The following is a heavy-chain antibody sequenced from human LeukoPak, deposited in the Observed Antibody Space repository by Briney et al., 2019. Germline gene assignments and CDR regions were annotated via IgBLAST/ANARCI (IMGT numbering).Heavy chain of an antibody. CDR3: AKKAQYDGHYPLDY. D-gene: IGHD4/OR15-4a*01. CDR1: GFTFSSYS. CDR2: TSDRGDYT. V-gene: IGHV3-23*01. J-gene: IGHJ4*02. Sequence: GGSLRLSCAASGFTFSSYSMSWVRQAPGKGLEWVSGTSDRGDYTYYADSVKGRFTISRDTSKNTLYLQMNSLKAEDTALYFCAKKAQYDGHYPLDYWGQGTLVTVSA.